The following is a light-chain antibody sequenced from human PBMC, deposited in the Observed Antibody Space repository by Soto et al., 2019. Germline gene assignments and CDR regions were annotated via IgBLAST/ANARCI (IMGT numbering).Light chain of an antibody. Sequence: IVMTQSPATLSVSPGARATLFCRASESVKSDLAWYRQKPGQAPSLVLYGASIRATGIPDRFSGSGSGTDFTLTISRLEPEDFAVYYCQQYGSSPWTFGQGTKVDIK. CDR1: ESVKSD. V-gene: IGKV3-20*01. CDR2: GAS. CDR3: QQYGSSPWT. J-gene: IGKJ1*01.